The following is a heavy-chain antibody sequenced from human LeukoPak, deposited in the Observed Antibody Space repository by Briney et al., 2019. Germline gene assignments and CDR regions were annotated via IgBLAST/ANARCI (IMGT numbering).Heavy chain of an antibody. CDR3: ARTPDTAVISD. D-gene: IGHD5-18*01. Sequence: SETLSFTCGVSGGSISSSSYYWGWIRQPPGKGLEWIGSIYSSGRTYYNPSLQSRVTIAVDTSKHQFSLKLTSVTATDTAVYYCARTPDTAVISDWGQGTLVTVSS. CDR2: IYSSGRT. CDR1: GGSISSSSYY. V-gene: IGHV4-39*01. J-gene: IGHJ4*02.